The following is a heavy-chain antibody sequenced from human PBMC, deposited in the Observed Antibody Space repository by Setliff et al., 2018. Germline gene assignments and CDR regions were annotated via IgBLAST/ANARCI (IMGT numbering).Heavy chain of an antibody. CDR1: GGSISSYY. CDR3: ARMAVRVASRPSSPLDYYYYMDL. J-gene: IGHJ6*03. V-gene: IGHV4-4*07. CDR2: IYTSGST. Sequence: KTSETLSLTCTVSGGSISSYYWSWIRQSAGKGLEWIGYIYTSGSTNYNPSLKSRVTISVDTSKNQFSLTLRSLTAADTAVYYCARMAVRVASRPSSPLDYYYYMDLWGKGATVTVSS. D-gene: IGHD6-6*01.